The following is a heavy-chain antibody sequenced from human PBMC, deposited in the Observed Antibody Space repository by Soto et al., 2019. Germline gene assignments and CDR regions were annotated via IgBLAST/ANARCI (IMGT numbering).Heavy chain of an antibody. D-gene: IGHD2-15*01. J-gene: IGHJ6*02. CDR3: ARGPRILGDYYYYCGMDV. V-gene: IGHV3-53*01. CDR2: IYSGGST. CDR1: GFTVSSNY. Sequence: GGSLRLSCAASGFTVSSNYMSWVRQAPGKGLEWVSVIYSGGSTYYADSVKGRFTISRDNSKNTLYLQMNSLRAEDTAVYYCARGPRILGDYYYYCGMDVWGQGTTVTVSS.